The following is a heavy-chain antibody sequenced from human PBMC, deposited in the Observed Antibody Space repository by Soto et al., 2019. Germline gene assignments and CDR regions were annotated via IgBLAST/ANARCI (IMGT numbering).Heavy chain of an antibody. CDR3: ASTWRPHWYFDL. CDR1: GGSFSGYY. V-gene: IGHV4-34*01. CDR2: INHRGST. Sequence: PSETLSLTCAVYGGSFSGYYWSWIRQPPGKGLEWIGEINHRGSTNYNPSLKSRVTISVDTSKNQFSLKLSSVTAADTAVYYCASTWRPHWYFDLWGRGTLVTVSS. J-gene: IGHJ2*01. D-gene: IGHD3-16*01.